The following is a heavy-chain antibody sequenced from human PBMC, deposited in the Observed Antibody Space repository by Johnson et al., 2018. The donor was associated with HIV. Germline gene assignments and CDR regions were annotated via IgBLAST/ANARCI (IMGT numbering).Heavy chain of an antibody. CDR2: ISYDGSEK. CDR3: AREATDAYVGLVGATTLGIQPAAFDI. D-gene: IGHD1-26*01. J-gene: IGHJ3*02. V-gene: IGHV3-30*04. Sequence: QVQLVESGGGVVQPGRSLRLSCAASGFTFSSYAMHWVRQAPGKGLEWVAVISYDGSEKYYADSVKGRFTISRDSSKNTLYLQMNSRRAEDTAVYYCAREATDAYVGLVGATTLGIQPAAFDIWGQGTMVTVSS. CDR1: GFTFSSYA.